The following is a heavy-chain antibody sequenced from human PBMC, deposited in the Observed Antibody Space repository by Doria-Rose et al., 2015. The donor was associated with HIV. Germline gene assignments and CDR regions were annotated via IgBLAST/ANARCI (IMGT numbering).Heavy chain of an antibody. V-gene: IGHV2-26*01. J-gene: IGHJ4*02. D-gene: IGHD6-13*01. CDR3: ARIKSSRWYHKYYFDF. CDR1: GVSLSSPGMG. CDR2: IFSDDEV. Sequence: SGPVLVKPTETLTLTCTVSGVSLSSPGMGVSWIRQPPGKALEWLANIFSDDEVSYTPSLKSRLTISRGTSKGQVVLTMTDMDPVGTATYYCARIKSSRWYHKYYFDFWGQGTLVIVSA.